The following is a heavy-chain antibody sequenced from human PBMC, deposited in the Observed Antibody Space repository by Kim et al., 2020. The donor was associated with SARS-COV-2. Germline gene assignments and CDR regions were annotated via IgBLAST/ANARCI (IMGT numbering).Heavy chain of an antibody. J-gene: IGHJ4*02. CDR2: ISYDGSNK. Sequence: GGSLRLSCAASGFTFNTDGMHWVRQAPGKGLEWVAVISYDGSNKYYADSVKGRFTISRDNSKNTLYLQMNSLRIEDTAVYYCAKSFSGSYFVYDYLGQGTLVPVSS. CDR3: AKSFSGSYFVYDY. D-gene: IGHD1-26*01. CDR1: GFTFNTDG. V-gene: IGHV3-30*18.